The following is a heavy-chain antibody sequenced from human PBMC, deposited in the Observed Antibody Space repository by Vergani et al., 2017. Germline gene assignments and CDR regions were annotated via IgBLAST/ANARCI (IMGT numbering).Heavy chain of an antibody. CDR3: ATPRLRLSYYYYYGMDV. V-gene: IGHV1-24*01. J-gene: IGHJ6*02. CDR1: GYTLTELS. Sequence: QVQLVQSGAEVKKPGASVKVSCKVSGYTLTELSMHWVRQAPGKGLEWLGGFDPEDGETIYAQKFQGRVTMTEDTSTDTAYMELSSLRSENTAVYYYATPRLRLSYYYYYGMDVWGQGTTVTVSS. D-gene: IGHD5-12*01. CDR2: FDPEDGET.